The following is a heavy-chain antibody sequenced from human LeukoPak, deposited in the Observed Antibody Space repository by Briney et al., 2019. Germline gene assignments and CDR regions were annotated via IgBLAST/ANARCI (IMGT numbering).Heavy chain of an antibody. J-gene: IGHJ4*02. CDR2: IYHSGST. V-gene: IGHV4-4*02. D-gene: IGHD6-19*01. Sequence: SETLSLTCAVSGGSISSSNWWSWVRQPPGKGLEWIGEIYHSGSTNYNPSLKSRVTISVDKSKNQFSLKLSSVTAADTAVYYCARDSGGWVQGGLFDYWGQGTLVTVSS. CDR1: GGSISSSNW. CDR3: ARDSGGWVQGGLFDY.